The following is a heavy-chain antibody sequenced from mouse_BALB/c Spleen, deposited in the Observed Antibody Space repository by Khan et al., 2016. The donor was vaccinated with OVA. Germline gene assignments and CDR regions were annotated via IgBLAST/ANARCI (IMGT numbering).Heavy chain of an antibody. CDR2: ISYSGST. V-gene: IGHV3-2*02. D-gene: IGHD1-2*01. Sequence: EVELVESGPGLVKPSQSLSLTCTVTGYSITSGYGWNWIRQFPGNKLEWMGYISYSGSTNYNPSLKSRISITRDTSKNQFFLQLNSVTTEDTATYYWARTARIKYWGQGTTLTVSS. J-gene: IGHJ2*01. CDR1: GYSITSGYG. CDR3: ARTARIKY.